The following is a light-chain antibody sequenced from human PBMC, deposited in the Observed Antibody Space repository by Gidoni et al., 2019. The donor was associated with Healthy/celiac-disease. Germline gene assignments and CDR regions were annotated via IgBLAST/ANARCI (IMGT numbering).Light chain of an antibody. CDR3: LQYNDWPPSWT. CDR1: QRVSSN. CDR2: ATS. V-gene: IGKV3-15*01. J-gene: IGKJ1*01. Sequence: EIVMTQSPATLSVSPGETATLSCRASQRVSSNLAWYQQKLGQAPRLLIYATSTRATGIPARFSGSGSGTEFTLTISSLQSEDFAVYYCLQYNDWPPSWTFGQGTKVEIK.